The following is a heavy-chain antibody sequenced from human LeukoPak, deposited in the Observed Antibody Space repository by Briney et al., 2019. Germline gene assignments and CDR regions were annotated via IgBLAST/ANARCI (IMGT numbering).Heavy chain of an antibody. D-gene: IGHD6-13*01. CDR2: IIPIFGTA. V-gene: IGHV1-69*13. Sequence: SVKVSCTASGGTFSSYAISWVRQAPGQGLEWMGGIIPIFGTANYAQKFQGRVTITADESTSTAYMELRSLRSDDTAVYYCARDLYSSSWYRGDNFDYWGQGTLVTVSS. CDR3: ARDLYSSSWYRGDNFDY. J-gene: IGHJ4*02. CDR1: GGTFSSYA.